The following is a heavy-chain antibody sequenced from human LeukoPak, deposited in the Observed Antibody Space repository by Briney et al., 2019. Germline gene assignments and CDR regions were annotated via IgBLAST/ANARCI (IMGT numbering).Heavy chain of an antibody. CDR3: ARFAPYLSAGDTFDI. CDR1: GLSGGSFRTSSYY. V-gene: IGHV4-61*02. D-gene: IGHD3-16*01. J-gene: IGHJ3*02. CDR2: IYSSGST. Sequence: PSETLSLTCTVSGLSGGSFRTSSYYWSWIRQSAGKGLEWIGRIYSSGSTNYNPSLKSRLIISVDTSKSQFSLKLSSVTAADTAVYYCARFAPYLSAGDTFDIWGQGTMVTVSS.